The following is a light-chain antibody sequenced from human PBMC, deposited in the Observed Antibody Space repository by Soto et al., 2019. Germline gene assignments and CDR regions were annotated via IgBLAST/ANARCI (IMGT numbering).Light chain of an antibody. CDR2: EVS. CDR3: ISYTSDDVRYV. Sequence: QPVLAQPASVSVTPGHSITISCTGSNSDVGIYDFVSWYQHHPGRAPKLIVSEVSHRPSGVSNRFSGSKSGNTASLTISGLQSEDEADYYCISYTSDDVRYVFGTGTKVTVL. J-gene: IGLJ1*01. V-gene: IGLV2-14*01. CDR1: NSDVGIYDF.